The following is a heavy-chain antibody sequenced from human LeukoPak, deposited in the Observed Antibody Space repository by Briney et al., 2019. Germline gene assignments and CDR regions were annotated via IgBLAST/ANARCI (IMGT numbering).Heavy chain of an antibody. J-gene: IGHJ6*02. CDR3: ARAALRFLEWLESYYYGMDV. D-gene: IGHD3-3*01. CDR1: GGTFSSYA. Sequence: SVKVSCKASGGTFSSYAISWVRQAPGQGLEWMGRIIPILGIANYAQKFQGRVTITADKSTSTAYMELSSLRSEDTAVYYCARAALRFLEWLESYYYGMDVWDQGTTVTVSS. CDR2: IIPILGIA. V-gene: IGHV1-69*04.